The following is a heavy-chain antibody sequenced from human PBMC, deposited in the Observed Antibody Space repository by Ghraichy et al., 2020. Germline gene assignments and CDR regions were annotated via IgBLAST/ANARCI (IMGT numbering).Heavy chain of an antibody. D-gene: IGHD3-10*01. CDR3: AKAALYYYGSGSYWYFDY. Sequence: LSLTCAASGFTFSSYAMSWVRQAPGKGLEWVSAISGSGGSTYYADSVKGRFTISRDNSKNTLYLQMNSLRAEDTAVYYCAKAALYYYGSGSYWYFDYWGQGTLVTVSS. J-gene: IGHJ4*02. CDR2: ISGSGGST. CDR1: GFTFSSYA. V-gene: IGHV3-23*01.